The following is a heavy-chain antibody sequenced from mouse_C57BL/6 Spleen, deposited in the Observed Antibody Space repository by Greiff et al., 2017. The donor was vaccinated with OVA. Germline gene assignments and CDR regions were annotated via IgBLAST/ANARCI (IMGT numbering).Heavy chain of an antibody. D-gene: IGHD1-1*01. V-gene: IGHV1-9*01. CDR3: ARGELTTVVATDAMDY. CDR2: ILPGSGST. CDR1: GYTFTGYW. Sequence: VQLQESGAELMKPGASVKLSCKATGYTFTGYWIEWVKQRPGHGLEWIGEILPGSGSTNYNEKFKGKATFTADTSSNTAYMQLSSLTTEDSAIYYCARGELTTVVATDAMDYWGQGTSVTVSS. J-gene: IGHJ4*01.